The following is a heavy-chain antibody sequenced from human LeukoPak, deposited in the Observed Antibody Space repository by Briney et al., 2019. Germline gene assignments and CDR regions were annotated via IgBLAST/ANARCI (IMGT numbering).Heavy chain of an antibody. CDR3: AKTPGIAVAGTPVYWFDP. D-gene: IGHD6-19*01. Sequence: ASVKVSCKASGYTFTSYGISWVRQAPGQGLEWMGWISAYNGNTNYAQKLQGRVTMTTDTSTSTTYMELRSLRSDDTAVYYCAKTPGIAVAGTPVYWFDPWGQGTLVTVSS. J-gene: IGHJ5*02. CDR1: GYTFTSYG. V-gene: IGHV1-18*01. CDR2: ISAYNGNT.